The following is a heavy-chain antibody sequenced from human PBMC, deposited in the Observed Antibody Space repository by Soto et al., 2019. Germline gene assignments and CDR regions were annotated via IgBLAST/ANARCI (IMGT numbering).Heavy chain of an antibody. D-gene: IGHD1-1*01. CDR3: AKVSTTHTFGPLDP. Sequence: CLGLGCAASGVTFDDYVMHWVRKAPGKGLEWVSGISWNSGSIGYADSVKGRFIISRDNAKNSVYLQMNNLRPEDTAFYFCAKVSTTHTFGPLDPWGQGTLV. V-gene: IGHV3-9*01. CDR1: GVTFDDYV. J-gene: IGHJ5*02. CDR2: ISWNSGSI.